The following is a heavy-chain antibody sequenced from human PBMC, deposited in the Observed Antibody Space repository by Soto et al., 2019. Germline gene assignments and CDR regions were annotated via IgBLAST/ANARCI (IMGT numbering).Heavy chain of an antibody. D-gene: IGHD2-2*01. V-gene: IGHV1-69*02. CDR3: ASSVPLVPAAPAVEFQH. Sequence: EASVKVSCKASGGTFSSYTISWVRQAPGQGLEWMGRIIPILGIANYAQKFQGRVTITADKSTSTAYMELSSLRSEDTAVYYCASSVPLVPAAPAVEFQHWGQGTLVTVSS. CDR2: IIPILGIA. J-gene: IGHJ1*01. CDR1: GGTFSSYT.